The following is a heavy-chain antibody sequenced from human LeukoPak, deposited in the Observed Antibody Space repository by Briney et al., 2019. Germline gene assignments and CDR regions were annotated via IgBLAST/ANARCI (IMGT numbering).Heavy chain of an antibody. J-gene: IGHJ4*02. D-gene: IGHD5-18*01. V-gene: IGHV4-59*08. CDR2: IYYSGST. Sequence: SETLSLTCTVSGGSISSYYWSWIRRPPGKGLEWIGYIYYSGSTNYNPSLKSRVTISVDTSKNQFSLKLSSVTAADTAVYYCASIYTAMVSFDYWGQGTLVIVSS. CDR1: GGSISSYY. CDR3: ASIYTAMVSFDY.